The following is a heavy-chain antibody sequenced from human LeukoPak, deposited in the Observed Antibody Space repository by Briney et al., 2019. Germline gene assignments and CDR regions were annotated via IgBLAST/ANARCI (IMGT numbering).Heavy chain of an antibody. J-gene: IGHJ1*01. D-gene: IGHD6-19*01. CDR1: GFTFTTYG. V-gene: IGHV3-23*01. Sequence: GGSLRLSCAASGFTFTTYGMGWVRQAPGKGLEWVSGISNNGGNTNYAESVKGRFTVSRDNSRNTLSLQMNSLRAEDTAVYYCAKRGYSSGSEYFQHWGQGTLVTVSS. CDR3: AKRGYSSGSEYFQH. CDR2: ISNNGGNT.